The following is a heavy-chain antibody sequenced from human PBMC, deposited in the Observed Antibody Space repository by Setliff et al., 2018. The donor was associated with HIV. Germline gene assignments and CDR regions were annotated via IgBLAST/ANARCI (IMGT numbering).Heavy chain of an antibody. D-gene: IGHD4-17*01. CDR1: GGSISSHY. CDR3: ASFFVTTVTNQDY. J-gene: IGHJ4*02. CDR2: IYYSGST. Sequence: SETLSLTCTVSGGSISSHYWSWIRQPPGKGLEWIGSIYYSGSTNYNPSLKSRVTISVDTSKNQFSLKLSSVTAADTAVYYCASFFVTTVTNQDYWGQGTPVTVSS. V-gene: IGHV4-59*11.